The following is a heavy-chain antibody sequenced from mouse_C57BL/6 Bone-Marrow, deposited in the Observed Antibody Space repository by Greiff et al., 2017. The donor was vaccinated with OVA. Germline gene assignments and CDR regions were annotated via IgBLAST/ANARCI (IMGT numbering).Heavy chain of an antibody. CDR3: VRHYGSSSFGC. D-gene: IGHD1-1*01. J-gene: IGHJ2*01. CDR1: GYTFTSYW. Sequence: VQLQQPGAELVRPGTSVKLSCKASGYTFTSYWMHWVKQRPGQGLEWIGVIDPSDSYTNYNQKFKGKATLTVDTSSSTAYMQLSSLTSEDSAVYYCVRHYGSSSFGCWGKGTTLTVSS. CDR2: IDPSDSYT. V-gene: IGHV1-59*01.